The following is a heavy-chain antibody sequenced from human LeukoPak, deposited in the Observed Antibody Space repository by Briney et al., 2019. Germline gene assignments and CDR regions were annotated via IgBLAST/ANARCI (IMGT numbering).Heavy chain of an antibody. Sequence: GQSLKISCKGSGYSFTSYWIGWVRQMPGKGLEWMGIIYPGDSDTRYSPSFQGQVTISADKSISTAYLQWSSLKASDTAMYYCARASIAVAGDIDYWGQGTLVTVSS. J-gene: IGHJ4*02. CDR3: ARASIAVAGDIDY. V-gene: IGHV5-51*01. CDR2: IYPGDSDT. D-gene: IGHD6-19*01. CDR1: GYSFTSYW.